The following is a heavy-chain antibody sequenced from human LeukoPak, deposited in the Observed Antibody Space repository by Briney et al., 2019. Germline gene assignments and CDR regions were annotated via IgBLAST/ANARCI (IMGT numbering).Heavy chain of an antibody. V-gene: IGHV1-46*01. CDR3: ARGAKFRSYGSGTYYTSLPFDP. D-gene: IGHD3-10*01. CDR1: GYTFTNYY. Sequence: ASVKVSCKASGYTFTNYYMHWVRQAPGQGLEWMGIINPSGGSTNYAQKFQGRVTMTRDMSMSTVYMELSSLRSEDMAVYYCARGAKFRSYGSGTYYTSLPFDPWGQGTLVTVSS. CDR2: INPSGGST. J-gene: IGHJ5*02.